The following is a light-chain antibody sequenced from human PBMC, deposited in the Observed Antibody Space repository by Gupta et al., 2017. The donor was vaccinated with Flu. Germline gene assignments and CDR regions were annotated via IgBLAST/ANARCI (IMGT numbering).Light chain of an antibody. Sequence: SALTQPRTVSGSPGQSVTFSCTDTYDYVSWYQHHPGRAPKLMIFHVHTRPSGIPDRFYGSKSGNTTTLTIYGLQAEDEADYCCCSYAGTSTPIVFGSGTEVTVL. CDR3: CSYAGTSTPIV. J-gene: IGLJ1*01. V-gene: IGLV2-11*01. CDR1: YDY. CDR2: HVH.